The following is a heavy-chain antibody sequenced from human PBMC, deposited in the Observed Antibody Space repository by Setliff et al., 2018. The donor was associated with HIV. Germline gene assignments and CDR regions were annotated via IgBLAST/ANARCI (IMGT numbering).Heavy chain of an antibody. Sequence: SETLSLTCTVSGDSISGHFWNWIRQTPDKGLEWIGRAYYNGQDDHNPSLRSRLTISVDTSKNQFSLTLTSVTAADTAIYYCARGLVPPTRQGYYYMDVWGKGTTVTVSS. D-gene: IGHD6-6*01. V-gene: IGHV4-59*11. J-gene: IGHJ6*03. CDR1: GDSISGHF. CDR2: AYYNGQD. CDR3: ARGLVPPTRQGYYYMDV.